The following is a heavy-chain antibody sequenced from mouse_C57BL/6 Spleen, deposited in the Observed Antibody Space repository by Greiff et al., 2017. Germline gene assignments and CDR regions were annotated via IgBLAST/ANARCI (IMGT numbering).Heavy chain of an antibody. J-gene: IGHJ2*01. D-gene: IGHD3-3*01. V-gene: IGHV10-1*01. Sequence: EVQGVESGGGLVQPKGSLKLSCAASGFSFNTYAMNWVRQAPGKGLEWVARIRSKSNNYATYYADSVKDRFTISRDDSESMLYLQMNNLKTEDTAMYYCVRGWGLYFDYWGQGTTLTVSS. CDR1: GFSFNTYA. CDR3: VRGWGLYFDY. CDR2: IRSKSNNYAT.